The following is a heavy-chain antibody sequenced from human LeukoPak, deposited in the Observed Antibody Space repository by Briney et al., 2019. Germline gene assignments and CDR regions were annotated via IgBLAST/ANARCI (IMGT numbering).Heavy chain of an antibody. V-gene: IGHV3-23*01. CDR1: GFPFGSYE. CDR3: AYGTYYYDSTDLTN. D-gene: IGHD3-22*01. CDR2: ISGSGGST. Sequence: GGSLRLSCAASGFPFGSYEMNWVRQAPGKGLEWVSAISGSGGSTYYADSVKGRFTISRDNSKNTLYLQMNSLRAEDTAVYYCAYGTYYYDSTDLTNWGQGTLVTVSS. J-gene: IGHJ4*02.